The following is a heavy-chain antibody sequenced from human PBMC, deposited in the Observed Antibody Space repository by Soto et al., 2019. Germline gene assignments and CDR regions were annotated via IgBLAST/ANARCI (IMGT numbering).Heavy chain of an antibody. Sequence: SETLSLTCTVSGGSISSGDYYWSWIRQPPGKGLEWIGYIYYSGSTYYNPSLKSRVTISVDTSKNQFPLKLSSVTAADTAVYYCARESRFSEWLAGMDVWGQGTTVTVSS. D-gene: IGHD3-3*01. CDR1: GGSISSGDYY. CDR2: IYYSGST. CDR3: ARESRFSEWLAGMDV. V-gene: IGHV4-30-4*01. J-gene: IGHJ6*02.